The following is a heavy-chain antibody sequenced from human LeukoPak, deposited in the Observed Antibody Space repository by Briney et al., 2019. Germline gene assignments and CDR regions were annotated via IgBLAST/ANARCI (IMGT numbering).Heavy chain of an antibody. Sequence: GGSLRLSCAASGFTFSRYWMHWVRQTPGKGLVWVSRIDSDGSSTRYADSVKGRFTISRDNAKNTLDLQMSSLRAEDTAVYYCARVDCSGGSCYFDYWGQGTLVTVSS. CDR1: GFTFSRYW. CDR3: ARVDCSGGSCYFDY. CDR2: IDSDGSST. D-gene: IGHD2-15*01. J-gene: IGHJ4*02. V-gene: IGHV3-74*01.